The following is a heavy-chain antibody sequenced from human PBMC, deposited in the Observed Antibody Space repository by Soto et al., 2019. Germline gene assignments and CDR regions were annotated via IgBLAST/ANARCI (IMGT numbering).Heavy chain of an antibody. D-gene: IGHD5-12*01. Sequence: SGGSLRLSCAASGFTFSSYAMHWVRQDPGKGLEWVAVISYDGSNKYYADSVKGRFTISRDNSKNTLYLQMNSLRAEDTAVYYCARGEIGYSGYDLVSYYYNGMAVWGKQTTVPVSS. CDR1: GFTFSSYA. J-gene: IGHJ6*04. CDR2: ISYDGSNK. V-gene: IGHV3-30-3*01. CDR3: ARGEIGYSGYDLVSYYYNGMAV.